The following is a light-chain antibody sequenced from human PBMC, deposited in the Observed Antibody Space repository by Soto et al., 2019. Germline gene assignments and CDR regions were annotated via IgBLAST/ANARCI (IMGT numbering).Light chain of an antibody. CDR3: LKYNNWWT. J-gene: IGKJ1*01. Sequence: DMVMTQSPATLSVSPGERATLSCRASQSVSSSLAWYQQKPGRSPRLLIYGASTRAIGIPARVSGSGSGTEFTLTISSLQSEDFAVYYCLKYNNWWTVGQGTKVEIK. CDR1: QSVSSS. CDR2: GAS. V-gene: IGKV3-15*01.